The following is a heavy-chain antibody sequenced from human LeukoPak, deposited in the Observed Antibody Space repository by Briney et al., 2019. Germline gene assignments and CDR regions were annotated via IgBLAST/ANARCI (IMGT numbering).Heavy chain of an antibody. CDR2: INHSGST. Sequence: SETLSLTCAVYGGSFSGYYWSWIRQPPGRGLEGIGGINHSGSTNYNPSLKSGVTISVDTSKNQFSLKLSSVTAADTAVYYCARGRKRFVVVPAAIHYFDYWGQGTLVTVS. CDR1: GGSFSGYY. CDR3: ARGRKRFVVVPAAIHYFDY. D-gene: IGHD2-2*01. J-gene: IGHJ4*02. V-gene: IGHV4-34*01.